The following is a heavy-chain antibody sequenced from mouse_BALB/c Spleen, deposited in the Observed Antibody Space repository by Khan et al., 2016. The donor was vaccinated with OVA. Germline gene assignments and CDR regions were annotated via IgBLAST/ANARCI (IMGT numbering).Heavy chain of an antibody. Sequence: EVELVESGGGLVQPGGSRKLSCAASGFTFIDYGMAWVRQTPGKGPEWIAFISSVAYSIYYADTVTGRFTISRENAKNTLYLEMSSLRSDDTANYYCAMGGFAYWGQGTLVTVSA. V-gene: IGHV5-15*02. J-gene: IGHJ3*01. CDR3: AMGGFAY. CDR1: GFTFIDYG. CDR2: ISSVAYSI.